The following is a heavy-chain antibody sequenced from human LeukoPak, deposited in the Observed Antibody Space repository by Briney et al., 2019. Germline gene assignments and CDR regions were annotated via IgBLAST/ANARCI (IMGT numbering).Heavy chain of an antibody. D-gene: IGHD5-12*01. J-gene: IGHJ4*02. CDR2: VDYSGIA. CDR1: GGAVSSSSYY. V-gene: IGHV4-39*07. CDR3: ARWRGRLRKYYFDY. Sequence: SETLSLTCTVSGGAVSSSSYYWAWIRQPPGKGLEWIGSVDYSGIASYNPSLKSRVTMSVDTSKNQFSLKLSSVTAADTAVYYCARWRGRLRKYYFDYWGQGTLVTVSS.